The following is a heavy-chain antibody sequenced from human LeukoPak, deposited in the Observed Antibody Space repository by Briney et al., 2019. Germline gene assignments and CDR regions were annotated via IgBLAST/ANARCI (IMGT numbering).Heavy chain of an antibody. Sequence: GGSLRLFCAASGFIFSDYYMSWIRQPPGKGLEWVSYISSSGTTIYYAASVRGRFTVSRDNAKNSLYLQMDSLSAEDTAVYYCASLRGVNRWGQGTLVTVSS. CDR1: GFIFSDYY. CDR3: ASLRGVNR. D-gene: IGHD3-10*01. V-gene: IGHV3-11*01. CDR2: ISSSGTTI. J-gene: IGHJ4*02.